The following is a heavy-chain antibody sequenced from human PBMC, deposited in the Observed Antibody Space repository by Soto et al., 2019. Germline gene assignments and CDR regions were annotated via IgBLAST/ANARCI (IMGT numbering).Heavy chain of an antibody. D-gene: IGHD3-16*01. CDR3: ASSTYDYLGY. V-gene: IGHV4-31*02. CDR2: IYYSGTT. CDR1: GGSINYSGYH. Sequence: PSETLSLTCTVSGGSINYSGYHWSWIRQHPGKGLEWIGYIYYSGTTNYNPSLKGRVTISVDTSRNQFSLKLTSVTAADTAVYFCASSTYDYLGYWGHGTLVTVSS. J-gene: IGHJ4*01.